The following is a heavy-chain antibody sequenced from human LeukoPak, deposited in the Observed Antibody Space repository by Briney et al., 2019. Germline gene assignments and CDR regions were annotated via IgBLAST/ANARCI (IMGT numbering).Heavy chain of an antibody. J-gene: IGHJ4*02. V-gene: IGHV3-23*01. Sequence: GASLRLSCAASGFTFNSYAMNWVRQAPGKGLEWVSAIRGSGVSKYYADSGKGRFTISRDYSKNTLYRKRDSLRAEDTAVYYCAKDLYCSSNSCYLFDSWGQGTLVTVSS. CDR1: GFTFNSYA. CDR3: AKDLYCSSNSCYLFDS. CDR2: IRGSGVSK. D-gene: IGHD2-2*01.